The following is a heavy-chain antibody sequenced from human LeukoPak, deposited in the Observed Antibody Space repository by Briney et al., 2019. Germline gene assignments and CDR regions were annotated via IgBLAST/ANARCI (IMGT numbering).Heavy chain of an antibody. J-gene: IGHJ4*02. CDR1: GGTFSSYT. D-gene: IGHD3-22*01. V-gene: IGHV1-69*02. CDR3: ARRYDSSGYYGEES. CDR2: IIPILGIA. Sequence: ASVKVSCKASGGTFSSYTISWVRQAPGQGLEWMGRIIPILGIANYAQKFQGRVTITADKSTSTAYRELSSLRSEDTAVYYCARRYDSSGYYGEESWGQGTRVTGSS.